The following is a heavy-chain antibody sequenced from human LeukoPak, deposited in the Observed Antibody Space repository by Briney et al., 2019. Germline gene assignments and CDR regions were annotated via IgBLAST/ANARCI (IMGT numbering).Heavy chain of an antibody. D-gene: IGHD3-22*01. J-gene: IGHJ4*02. Sequence: SETLSLTCTVSGGSISSSRYYWGWIRQPPGKGLEWIGSIYYSGSTYYNPSLKSRVTISVDTSKNQFSLKLSSVTAADTAVYYCARRTYYDSSGYYGAVYWGQGTLVTVSS. CDR1: GGSISSSRYY. CDR3: ARRTYYDSSGYYGAVY. CDR2: IYYSGST. V-gene: IGHV4-39*01.